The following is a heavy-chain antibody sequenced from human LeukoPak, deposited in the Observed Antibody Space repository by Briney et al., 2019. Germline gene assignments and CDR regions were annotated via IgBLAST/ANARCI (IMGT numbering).Heavy chain of an antibody. V-gene: IGHV3-21*04. J-gene: IGHJ4*02. Sequence: GGSLTLSCVASGFTFSNYAMSWVRQGPGKGLEWVSSISSSSSYIYYADSVKGRFTISRDNAKNSLYLQMNSLRAEDTALYYCARHLGASSSSAGDYWGQGTLVTVSS. CDR1: GFTFSNYA. D-gene: IGHD6-6*01. CDR2: ISSSSSYI. CDR3: ARHLGASSSSAGDY.